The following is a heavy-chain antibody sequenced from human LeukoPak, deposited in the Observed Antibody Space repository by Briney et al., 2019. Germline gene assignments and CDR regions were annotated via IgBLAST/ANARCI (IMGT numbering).Heavy chain of an antibody. V-gene: IGHV1-2*06. CDR1: GYTFTGYY. CDR3: ARVAKKEDWFDP. Sequence: ASVKVSCKASGYTFTGYYMHWVRQAPGQGLEWMGRINPNSGGTNYAQKFQGRVTMTRDTSISTAYMELSRLRSDDPAVYYCARVAKKEDWFDPWGQGTLVTVSS. J-gene: IGHJ5*02. D-gene: IGHD2-21*01. CDR2: INPNSGGT.